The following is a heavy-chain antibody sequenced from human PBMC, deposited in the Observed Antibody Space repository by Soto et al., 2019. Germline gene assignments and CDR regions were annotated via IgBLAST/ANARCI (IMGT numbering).Heavy chain of an antibody. Sequence: SVKVSCKASGGTFSSYAISWVRQAPGQGLEWMGGIIPIFGTANYAQKFQGRVTITADESTSTAYMELSSLRSEDTAVYYCARSSANYYDSSGYSLPLDYWSQGTLVTVSS. D-gene: IGHD3-22*01. CDR2: IIPIFGTA. CDR3: ARSSANYYDSSGYSLPLDY. CDR1: GGTFSSYA. V-gene: IGHV1-69*13. J-gene: IGHJ4*02.